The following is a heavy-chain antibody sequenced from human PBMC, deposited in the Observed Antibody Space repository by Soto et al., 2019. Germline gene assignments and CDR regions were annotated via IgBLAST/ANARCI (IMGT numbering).Heavy chain of an antibody. Sequence: QMQLVQSGSEVKKPGSSVKVSCKASGGTLSSFINYPINWLRQAPGQGLEWMGGIVPNVGTGNYGQKFQGRVTITANKSTGTAYVEVSSLRSEDTALSYWATRDTSGFLRYFDNWGEGTLVTVAS. CDR2: IVPNVGTG. D-gene: IGHD3-3*01. CDR3: ATRDTSGFLRYFDN. V-gene: IGHV1-69*06. CDR1: GGTLSSFINYP. J-gene: IGHJ4*02.